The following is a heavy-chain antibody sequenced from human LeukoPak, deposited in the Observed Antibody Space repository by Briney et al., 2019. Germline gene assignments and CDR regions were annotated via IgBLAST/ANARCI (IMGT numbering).Heavy chain of an antibody. V-gene: IGHV3-33*06. CDR1: GFTFSSYG. J-gene: IGHJ4*02. CDR3: AKDLWGRQLRYFDY. D-gene: IGHD3-16*01. CDR2: IWYDGSNK. Sequence: PGGSLRLSCAASGFTFSSYGMNWVRQAPGKGLEWVAIIWYDGSNKYYADSVKGRFTISRDNSKNTLYLQMNSLRAEDTAVYYCAKDLWGRQLRYFDYWGQGTLVTVSS.